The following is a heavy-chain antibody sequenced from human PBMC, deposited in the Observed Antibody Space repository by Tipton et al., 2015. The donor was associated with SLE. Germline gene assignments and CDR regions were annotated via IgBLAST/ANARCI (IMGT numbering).Heavy chain of an antibody. D-gene: IGHD6-13*01. V-gene: IGHV4-4*07. J-gene: IGHJ5*02. Sequence: LRLSCTVSGGSIRDYYWTWIRQPAGKGLAWIGRIYSNGNTNYNASLKSRVTISIVRSENQFSLGLNSVTDADTAVYYCARLGAASGRRWFDPWGQGTLVTVSS. CDR3: ARLGAASGRRWFDP. CDR2: IYSNGNT. CDR1: GGSIRDYY.